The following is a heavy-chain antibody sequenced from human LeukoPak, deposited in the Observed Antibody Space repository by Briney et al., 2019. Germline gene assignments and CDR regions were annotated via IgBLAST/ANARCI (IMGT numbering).Heavy chain of an antibody. J-gene: IGHJ4*02. Sequence: GGSLRLSCEVSGFSFSSYWMTWVRQAPGKGLEWVANINQHGSETYYADSVKGRFIISRDNAKNSLFLQMDSVTGEDTAVYYCARVGGYNSFFDYWGQGTLVTVSS. CDR3: ARVGGYNSFFDY. V-gene: IGHV3-7*01. CDR1: GFSFSSYW. CDR2: INQHGSET. D-gene: IGHD5-24*01.